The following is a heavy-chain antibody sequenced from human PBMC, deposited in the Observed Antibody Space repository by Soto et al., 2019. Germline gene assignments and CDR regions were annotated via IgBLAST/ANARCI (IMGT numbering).Heavy chain of an antibody. CDR2: ISYDGSNK. CDR1: GFTFSSYG. D-gene: IGHD6-13*01. CDR3: AKDRDSSSWPQFDY. Sequence: PGGSLRLSCAASGFTFSSYGMHWVRQAPGKGLEWVAVISYDGSNKYYADSVKGRFTISRDNSRNTLYLQMNSLRAEDTAVYYCAKDRDSSSWPQFDYWGQGTLVTVSS. V-gene: IGHV3-30*18. J-gene: IGHJ4*02.